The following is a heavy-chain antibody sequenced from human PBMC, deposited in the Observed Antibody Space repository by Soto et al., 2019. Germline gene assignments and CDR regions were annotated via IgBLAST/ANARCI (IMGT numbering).Heavy chain of an antibody. D-gene: IGHD5-12*01. CDR2: IIPIFGTA. CDR3: AGMATIPFDY. V-gene: IGHV1-69*13. CDR1: GGTFSSYA. J-gene: IGHJ4*02. Sequence: SVKVSCRASGGTFSSYAISWVRQAPGQGLEWMGGIIPIFGTANYAQKFQGRVTITADESTSTAYMELSSLRSEDTAVYYCAGMATIPFDYWGQGTLVTVSS.